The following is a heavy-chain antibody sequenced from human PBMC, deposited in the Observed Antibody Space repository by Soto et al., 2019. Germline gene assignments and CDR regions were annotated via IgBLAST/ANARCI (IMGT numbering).Heavy chain of an antibody. CDR1: GFTFSDFY. J-gene: IGHJ4*02. CDR3: VRGGGGGQFDS. CDR2: ISPKSNYR. Sequence: QIQLVESGGGLVKPGGALRLSCEASGFTFSDFYMSWIRQAPGKGLEWLSYISPKSNYREYAESVKGRHTISRDNAKNSLSLQMNSLRVEDTAVYYCVRGGGGGQFDSWGQETLVTVSS. V-gene: IGHV3-11*06. D-gene: IGHD2-21*01.